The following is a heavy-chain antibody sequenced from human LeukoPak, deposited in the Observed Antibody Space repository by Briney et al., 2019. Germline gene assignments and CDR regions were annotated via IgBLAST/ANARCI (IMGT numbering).Heavy chain of an antibody. D-gene: IGHD6-13*01. Sequence: GESLKISCKGSGYSFTSYWIGWVRQMPGKGLEWMGIIYPGDSDTSYSPSFQGQVTISADKSISTAYLQWSSLKASDTAMYYCVLVQGGDYYYYYMDVWGKGTTVTVSS. CDR2: IYPGDSDT. CDR3: VLVQGGDYYYYYMDV. CDR1: GYSFTSYW. V-gene: IGHV5-51*01. J-gene: IGHJ6*03.